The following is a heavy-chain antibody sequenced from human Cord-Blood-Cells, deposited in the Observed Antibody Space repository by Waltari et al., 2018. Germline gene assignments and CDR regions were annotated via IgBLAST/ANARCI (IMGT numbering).Heavy chain of an antibody. CDR2: INHSGST. D-gene: IGHD4-17*01. CDR3: ATSSTVTFDY. V-gene: IGHV4-34*01. J-gene: IGHJ4*02. Sequence: QVQLQQWGAGLLKPSEALSLTCAVYGGSFSGYYWSWIRQPPGKGLEWIGEINHSGSTNYNPSLKSRVTISVDTSKNQFSLKLSSVTAADTAVYYCATSSTVTFDYWGQGTLVTVSS. CDR1: GGSFSGYY.